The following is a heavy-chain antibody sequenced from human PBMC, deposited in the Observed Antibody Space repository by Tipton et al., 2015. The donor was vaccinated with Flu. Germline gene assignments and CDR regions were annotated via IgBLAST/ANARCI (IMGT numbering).Heavy chain of an antibody. CDR3: ARDPIDDSSAYYYDYYYGLDV. CDR2: IHKTGST. CDR1: GDSIGSPYY. Sequence: TLSLTCSVSGDSIGSPYYWGWIRQPPGKGLEWIGNIHKTGSTYFNPSLRNRVTISVDTSKNQFSLRMTSVTAADTAVYYCARDPIDDSSAYYYDYYYGLDVWGQGTAVTVSS. J-gene: IGHJ6*02. D-gene: IGHD3-22*01. V-gene: IGHV4-38-2*02.